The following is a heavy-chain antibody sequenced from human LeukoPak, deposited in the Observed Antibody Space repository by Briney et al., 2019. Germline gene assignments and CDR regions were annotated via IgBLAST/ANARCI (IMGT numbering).Heavy chain of an antibody. CDR1: GGSISSSSYY. D-gene: IGHD6-13*01. CDR2: IYYSGST. V-gene: IGHV4-39*07. Sequence: PSETLSLTCTVSGGSISSSSYYWGWIRQPPGKGLEWIGSIYYSGSTYYNPSLKSRVTISVDTSKNQFSLKLSSVTAADTAVYYCARGDSSSLYYFDYWGQGTLVTVSS. CDR3: ARGDSSSLYYFDY. J-gene: IGHJ4*02.